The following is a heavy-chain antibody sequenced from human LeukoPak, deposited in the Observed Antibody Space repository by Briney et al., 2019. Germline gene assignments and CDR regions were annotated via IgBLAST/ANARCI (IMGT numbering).Heavy chain of an antibody. J-gene: IGHJ4*02. D-gene: IGHD6-13*01. CDR1: GFPFSSYS. CDR3: ARSIPYGTTWYGRSDY. V-gene: IGHV3-7*03. Sequence: GGSLRLSCAASGFPFSSYSMTWVRQAPGKGLEWVANIKPDGTTKFYVDSVKGRFTISRDNALNSLYLQMNSLRTEDTAIYYCARSIPYGTTWYGRSDYWGQGTLVTVSS. CDR2: IKPDGTTK.